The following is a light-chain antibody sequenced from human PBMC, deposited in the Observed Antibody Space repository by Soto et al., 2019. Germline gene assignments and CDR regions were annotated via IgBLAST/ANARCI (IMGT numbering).Light chain of an antibody. Sequence: DIQMTQSPSSLSASVGDRVTITCRASQSISSWLAWYQQKPGKAPKLLIYKASTLKSGVPSRFSGSGSGTDFTLTISSLQPEDFATYYCQQFNNYPSITFGQGTRLEIK. V-gene: IGKV1-5*03. J-gene: IGKJ5*01. CDR2: KAS. CDR1: QSISSW. CDR3: QQFNNYPSIT.